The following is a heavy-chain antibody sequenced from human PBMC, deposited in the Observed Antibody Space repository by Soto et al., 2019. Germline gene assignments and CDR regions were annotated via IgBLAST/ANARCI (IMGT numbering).Heavy chain of an antibody. V-gene: IGHV3-53*01. CDR1: GFTVSRDY. J-gene: IGHJ6*02. Sequence: PWGVLRLSCAASGFTVSRDYMSWVRQAPGKGLEWVSVIYTGGSTYYADSVKGRFTFSRDNAKNTLYLQMNSLRAEDTAVYYCARDPNIVGATHGGYYYYYGMDVWGQGTTVTVSS. CDR3: ARDPNIVGATHGGYYYYYGMDV. D-gene: IGHD1-26*01. CDR2: IYTGGST.